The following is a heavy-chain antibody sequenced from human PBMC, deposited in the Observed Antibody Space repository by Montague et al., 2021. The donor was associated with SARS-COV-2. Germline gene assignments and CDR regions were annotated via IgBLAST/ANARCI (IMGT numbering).Heavy chain of an antibody. CDR2: IDWDDDK. CDR1: GFSLSTSGMC. V-gene: IGHV2-70*11. Sequence: PALVKPTQTLTLTCTFSGFSLSTSGMCVSWIRQPPGKALEWLARIDWDDDKYYSTSLKTRLTISKDTSKNQVVLTMTDMDPVDTATYYCARTHCDILPGYCYDMDVWGQGTTVTVSS. D-gene: IGHD3-9*01. J-gene: IGHJ6*02. CDR3: ARTHCDILPGYCYDMDV.